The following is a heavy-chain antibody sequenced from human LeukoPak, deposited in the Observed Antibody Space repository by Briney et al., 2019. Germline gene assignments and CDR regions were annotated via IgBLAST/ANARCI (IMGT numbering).Heavy chain of an antibody. CDR2: IYDIGCT. J-gene: IGHJ4*02. CDR3: ARAIAAAGTFAFDF. D-gene: IGHD6-13*01. CDR1: GGSISSYY. Sequence: PSVTLSLTCTVSGGSISSYYWSWIRQPPGKGLEWIGYIYDIGCTNYNPSLKSRVTISMDTSRNQFSLKLSSVTAADTAVYYCARAIAAAGTFAFDFWGQGSLVTVSS. V-gene: IGHV4-59*01.